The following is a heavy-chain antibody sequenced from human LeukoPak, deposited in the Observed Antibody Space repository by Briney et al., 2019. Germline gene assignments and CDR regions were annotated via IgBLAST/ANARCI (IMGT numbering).Heavy chain of an antibody. CDR3: TRMGSGRSVDY. D-gene: IGHD1-26*01. V-gene: IGHV3-73*01. Sequence: GGSLKLSCAASGFTFSGSAIHWVRQASGKGLEWVGRIRSKANSYATEYSGSVKGRFTISRDDPEKTAYLQMNSLKIEDTAVYYCTRMGSGRSVDYWGQGTLVTVSS. J-gene: IGHJ4*02. CDR1: GFTFSGSA. CDR2: IRSKANSYAT.